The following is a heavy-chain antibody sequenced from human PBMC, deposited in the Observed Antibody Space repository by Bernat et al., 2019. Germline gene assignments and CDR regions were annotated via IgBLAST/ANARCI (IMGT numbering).Heavy chain of an antibody. Sequence: EVQLMESGGGLVQPGESLRLSCAASGFSCSDSWMTWVRQAPGKGLEWVANIAHHGREVNYVDSVRGRFTISRDNADSSLYLQMNSLRAEDTAVYFCARYRIYQGSDHWGQGTLVTVSS. CDR2: IAHHGREV. CDR3: ARYRIYQGSDH. D-gene: IGHD3-16*02. J-gene: IGHJ4*02. V-gene: IGHV3-7*01. CDR1: GFSCSDSW.